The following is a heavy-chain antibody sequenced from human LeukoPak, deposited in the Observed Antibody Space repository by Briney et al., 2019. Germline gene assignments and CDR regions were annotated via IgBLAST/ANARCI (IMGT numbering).Heavy chain of an antibody. Sequence: PSQTLSLTCTVSGGSISSGGYYWSWIRQPPGKGLEWIGYIYHSGSTYYNPSLKSRVTISVDRSKNQFSLKLSSVTAADTAVYYCARDGKELQLELHDAFDIWGQGTMVTVSS. CDR1: GGSISSGGYY. J-gene: IGHJ3*02. D-gene: IGHD1-1*01. CDR3: ARDGKELQLELHDAFDI. CDR2: IYHSGST. V-gene: IGHV4-30-2*01.